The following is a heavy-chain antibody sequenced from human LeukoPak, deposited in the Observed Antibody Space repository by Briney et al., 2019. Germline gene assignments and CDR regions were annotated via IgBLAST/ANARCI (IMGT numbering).Heavy chain of an antibody. V-gene: IGHV3-11*06. CDR3: ARDYKYAFDN. J-gene: IGHJ4*02. D-gene: IGHD5-24*01. CDR2: IGISSGNT. CDR1: GGSFSGYY. Sequence: LSLTCAVYGGSFSGYYWSWIRQPPGKGLEWISYIGISSGNTKYADSVKGRFTISGDKAKNSLYLQMNSLRVEDTAVYYCARDYKYAFDNWGQGTLVTVSS.